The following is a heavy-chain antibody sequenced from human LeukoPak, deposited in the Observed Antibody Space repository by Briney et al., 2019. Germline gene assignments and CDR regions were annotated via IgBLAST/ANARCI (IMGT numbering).Heavy chain of an antibody. V-gene: IGHV4-59*01. CDR1: GGSISSYY. J-gene: IGHJ6*03. CDR2: IYYSGST. CDR3: ASSHGDGYYYYYMDV. D-gene: IGHD4-17*01. Sequence: PSETLSLTCTVSGGSISSYYWSWIRQPPGKGLEWIGYIYYSGSTNYNPSLKSRVTISVDTSKNQFSLKLSSVTAADTAVYYCASSHGDGYYYYYMDVWGKGTTVTVSS.